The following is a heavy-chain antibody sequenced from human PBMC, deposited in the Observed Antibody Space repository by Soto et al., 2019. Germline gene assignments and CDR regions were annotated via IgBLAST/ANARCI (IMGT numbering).Heavy chain of an antibody. D-gene: IGHD5-18*01. V-gene: IGHV3-21*01. CDR3: VGRYTYGGNPGRFDP. CDR1: GFTFSGYG. CDR2: ISSTGSYI. J-gene: IGHJ5*02. Sequence: EVQLVESGGGLVKPGGSLRLSCAASGFTFSGYGMNWVRQAPGEGLEWVSAISSTGSYIYYADSVKGRFTISRDNARNSLYLQMNSLRAEDTAVYYCVGRYTYGGNPGRFDPWGQGTLVTVSS.